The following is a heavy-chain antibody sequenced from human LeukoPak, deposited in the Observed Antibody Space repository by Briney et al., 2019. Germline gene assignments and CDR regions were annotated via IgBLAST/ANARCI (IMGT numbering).Heavy chain of an antibody. Sequence: GGSLRLSCAASGFTFSSYAMHWVRQAPGKGLEWVAVISYDGSNKYYADSVKGRFTISRDNSKNTLYLQMNSLRAEDTAVYYCARVAALVLTGYFDYWGQGTLVTVSS. J-gene: IGHJ4*02. D-gene: IGHD3-9*01. CDR3: ARVAALVLTGYFDY. V-gene: IGHV3-30-3*01. CDR1: GFTFSSYA. CDR2: ISYDGSNK.